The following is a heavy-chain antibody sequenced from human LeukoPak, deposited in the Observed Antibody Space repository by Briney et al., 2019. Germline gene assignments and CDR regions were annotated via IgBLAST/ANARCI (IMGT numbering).Heavy chain of an antibody. CDR3: AKDSARMGGDESVYS. J-gene: IGHJ4*02. D-gene: IGHD3-16*01. CDR1: GFTFSSYG. V-gene: IGHV3-30*18. Sequence: PGRSLRLSCAASGFTFSSYGMHWVRQAPGKGLEWVAAISYDGSNKYYADSVKGRFTISRDNSKNTLYLQMNSLRAEDTAVYYCAKDSARMGGDESVYSWGQGTLVTVSS. CDR2: ISYDGSNK.